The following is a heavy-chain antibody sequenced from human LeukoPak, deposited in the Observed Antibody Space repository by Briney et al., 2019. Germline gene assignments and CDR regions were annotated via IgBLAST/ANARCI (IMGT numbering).Heavy chain of an antibody. Sequence: GESLRLSCVASGFTLGSYWMTWVRQAPGKGLEWVANINRDGSGQHYVDSVKGRVTISTDNAKTSLFLQMNSLRAEEKAVYYCARDLSPADSGNYLDAFXIWGQGTMVTV. V-gene: IGHV3-7*01. CDR3: ARDLSPADSGNYLDAFXI. D-gene: IGHD1-26*01. CDR1: GFTLGSYW. CDR2: INRDGSGQ. J-gene: IGHJ3*02.